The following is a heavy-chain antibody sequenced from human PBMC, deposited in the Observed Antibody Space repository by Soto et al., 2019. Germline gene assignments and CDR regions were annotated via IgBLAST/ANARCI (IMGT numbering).Heavy chain of an antibody. D-gene: IGHD3-10*01. CDR2: IYYSGST. Sequence: PSETLSLTCTVSGGSISSGGYYWSWIRQHPGKGLEWIGYIYYSGSTYYNPSLKSRVTISVDTSKNQFSLKLSSVTAADTAVYYCAREHPYGSGSYSPYFDYWGQGTLVTVSS. CDR1: GGSISSGGYY. V-gene: IGHV4-31*03. CDR3: AREHPYGSGSYSPYFDY. J-gene: IGHJ4*02.